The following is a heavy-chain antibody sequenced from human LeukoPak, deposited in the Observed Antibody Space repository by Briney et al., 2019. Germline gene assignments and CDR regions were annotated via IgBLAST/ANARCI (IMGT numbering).Heavy chain of an antibody. CDR1: GFTFSSYA. CDR3: AKDRGSYGMDV. Sequence: GGSLRLSCAASGFTFSSYAMSWVRQAPGKGLEWVSAISGSGGSTYYADSVKGRFTISRDNAKNSLYLQMNSLRAEDMALYYCAKDRGSYGMDVWGQGTTVTVSS. CDR2: ISGSGGST. V-gene: IGHV3-23*01. J-gene: IGHJ6*02. D-gene: IGHD3-10*01.